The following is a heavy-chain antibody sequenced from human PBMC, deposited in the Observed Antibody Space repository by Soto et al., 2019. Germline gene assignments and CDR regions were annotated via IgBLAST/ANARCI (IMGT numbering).Heavy chain of an antibody. D-gene: IGHD2-2*01. Sequence: GGSLRLSCAASGFTFSSYAMSWVRQAPGKGLEWVSAISGSGGSTYYADSVKGRFTISRDNSKNTLYLQMNSLRAEDTAVYYCAKVYEVCSSTSCRFIYYYYYGMDVWGQGTTVTVSS. CDR1: GFTFSSYA. V-gene: IGHV3-23*01. J-gene: IGHJ6*02. CDR3: AKVYEVCSSTSCRFIYYYYYGMDV. CDR2: ISGSGGST.